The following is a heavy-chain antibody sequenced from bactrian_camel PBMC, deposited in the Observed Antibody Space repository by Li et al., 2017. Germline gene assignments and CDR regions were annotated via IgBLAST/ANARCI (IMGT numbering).Heavy chain of an antibody. J-gene: IGHJ6*01. CDR1: GFTFSTYY. D-gene: IGHD5*01. Sequence: QLVESGGGLVQPGGSLRLSCAASGFTFSTYYMSWVRQAPGKGLEWVSSIYTGGGSTYYADSVKGRFTISKDNAKNTLYLQMNSLKPEDTAMYYCAKDLVPPGATTATPRFGSRGQGTQVTVS. CDR2: IYTGGGST. V-gene: IGHV3S29*01. CDR3: AKDLVPPGATTATPRFGS.